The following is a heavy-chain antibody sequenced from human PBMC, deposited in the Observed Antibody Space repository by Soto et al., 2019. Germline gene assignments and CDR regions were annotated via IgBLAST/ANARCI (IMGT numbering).Heavy chain of an antibody. CDR1: GDTFNFYT. CDR3: ASEYCGGDCYSAARYGMDV. V-gene: IGHV1-69*02. Sequence: GASVKVSCKASGDTFNFYTINWVRQAPGLGLEWMGRFNPILSFSNSALKFQGRVTLTRDTSASTAYMELSSLRSEDTAVYYCASEYCGGDCYSAARYGMDVWGQGTTVTVSS. CDR2: FNPILSFS. J-gene: IGHJ6*02. D-gene: IGHD2-21*02.